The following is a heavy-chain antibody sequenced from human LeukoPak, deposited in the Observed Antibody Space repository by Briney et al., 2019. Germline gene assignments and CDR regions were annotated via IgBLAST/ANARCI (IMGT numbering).Heavy chain of an antibody. J-gene: IGHJ5*02. D-gene: IGHD5-18*01. CDR1: GYSFTSYW. Sequence: GESLKISCKGSGYSFTSYWIDWVRQMPGKGLEWMGIICPTDSDTRYSPSFQGQVTISADKSISTAYLQWSSLKASDTAMYYCARHRQVDTGWFDPWGQGTLVTVSS. CDR3: ARHRQVDTGWFDP. V-gene: IGHV5-51*01. CDR2: ICPTDSDT.